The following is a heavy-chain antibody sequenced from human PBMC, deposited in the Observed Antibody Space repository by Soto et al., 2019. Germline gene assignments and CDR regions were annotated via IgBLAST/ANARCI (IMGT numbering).Heavy chain of an antibody. J-gene: IGHJ3*02. Sequence: SETLSLTCTVPGGSIISGDYYWSWIRQPPGEGLEWIGYIYYSGTTYYNPSLKSRLTISVDTSKNQFSLKLSSVTAADTAVYYCTNYGGNSRAFDIWGQGTMVT. CDR3: TNYGGNSRAFDI. D-gene: IGHD4-17*01. V-gene: IGHV4-30-4*01. CDR2: IYYSGTT. CDR1: GGSIISGDYY.